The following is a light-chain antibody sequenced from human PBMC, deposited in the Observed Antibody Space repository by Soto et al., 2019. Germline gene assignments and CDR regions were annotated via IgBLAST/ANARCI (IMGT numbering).Light chain of an antibody. J-gene: IGLJ1*01. CDR1: SSNIGTNA. V-gene: IGLV1-44*01. CDR3: AAWDDSLNGYV. CDR2: NNN. Sequence: QSVLTQPPSASGTPGQRVTISCSGGSSNIGTNAVNWYQQLPGTAPKLLIYNNNQRPSGVPDRFSGSKSGTSASLAISGLQSEDDADYYSAAWDDSLNGYVFGTGTKLTVL.